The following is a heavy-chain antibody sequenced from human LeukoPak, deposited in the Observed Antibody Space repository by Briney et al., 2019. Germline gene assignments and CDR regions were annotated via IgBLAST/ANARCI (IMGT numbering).Heavy chain of an antibody. V-gene: IGHV1-69*04. CDR3: AREVVTPGWFDP. Sequence: ASVKVSCKASGGTFSSYAISWVRQAPGQGLEWMGRIIPIFGIANYAQKFQGRVTITADKSTCTAYMELSSLRSEDTAVYYCAREVVTPGWFDPWGQGTLVTVSS. CDR2: IIPIFGIA. D-gene: IGHD4-23*01. CDR1: GGTFSSYA. J-gene: IGHJ5*02.